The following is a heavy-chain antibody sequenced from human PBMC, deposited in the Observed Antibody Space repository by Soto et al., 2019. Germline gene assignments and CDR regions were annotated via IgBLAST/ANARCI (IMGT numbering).Heavy chain of an antibody. CDR3: ARGLYYYDSSGQDAFDI. CDR1: GFTFDDYG. J-gene: IGHJ3*02. CDR2: INWNGGST. Sequence: AGGSLILSCAASGFTFDDYGMSWVRQAPGKGLEWVSGINWNGGSTGYADSVKGRFTISRDNAKNSLYLQMNSLRAEDTALYYCARGLYYYDSSGQDAFDIWGQGTMVTVSS. D-gene: IGHD3-22*01. V-gene: IGHV3-20*04.